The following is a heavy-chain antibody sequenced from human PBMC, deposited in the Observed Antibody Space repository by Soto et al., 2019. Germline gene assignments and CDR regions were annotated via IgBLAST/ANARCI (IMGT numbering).Heavy chain of an antibody. J-gene: IGHJ4*02. CDR2: ISYDGSNK. CDR1: GFTFSSYG. CDR3: AKQGLVVVTAIYFDY. V-gene: IGHV3-30*18. Sequence: QVQLVESGGGVVQPGRSLRLSCAASGFTFSSYGMHWVRQAPGKGLEWVAVISYDGSNKYYADSVKGRFTISRDNSKNTLYLQMNSLRAEDTAVYYGAKQGLVVVTAIYFDYWGQGTLVTVSS. D-gene: IGHD2-21*02.